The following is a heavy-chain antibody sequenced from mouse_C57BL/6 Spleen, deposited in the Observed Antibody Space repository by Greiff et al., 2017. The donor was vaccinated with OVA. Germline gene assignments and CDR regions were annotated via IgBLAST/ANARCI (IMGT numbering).Heavy chain of an antibody. D-gene: IGHD1-1*01. V-gene: IGHV5-9*01. CDR3: ARRGTTVVSDWYFDV. CDR2: ISGGGGNT. J-gene: IGHJ1*03. CDR1: GFTFSSYT. Sequence: EVKVVESGGGLVKPGGSLKLSCAASGFTFSSYTMSWVRQTPEKRLEWVATISGGGGNTYYPDSVKGRFTISRDNAKNTLYLQMSSLRSEDTALYYCARRGTTVVSDWYFDVWGTGTTVTVSS.